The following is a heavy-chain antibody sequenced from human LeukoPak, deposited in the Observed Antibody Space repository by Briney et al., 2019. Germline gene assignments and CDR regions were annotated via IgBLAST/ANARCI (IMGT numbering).Heavy chain of an antibody. CDR1: GYTFTGYY. J-gene: IGHJ5*02. V-gene: IGHV1-2*02. CDR2: INPNSGGT. CDR3: ARDPALMVYAQGNWFDP. D-gene: IGHD2-8*01. Sequence: ASVKVSCKASGYTFTGYYMHWVRQAPGQGLEWMGWINPNSGGTNYAQKFQGRVTMTRDTSISTAYMELSRLRSDDTAVYYCARDPALMVYAQGNWFDPWGQGTLVTVSS.